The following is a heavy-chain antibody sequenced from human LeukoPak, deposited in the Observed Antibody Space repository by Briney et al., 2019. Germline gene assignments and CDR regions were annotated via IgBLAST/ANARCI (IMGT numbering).Heavy chain of an antibody. V-gene: IGHV3-48*03. Sequence: GGSLRLSCAASGFTFSSYEMNWVRQAPGKGLEWVSYITGSGNTIYYADSVRGRFTISRDNAKNSLYLQMNSLRAEDTAVYYCARDPSCDYWGQGTLVTVSS. CDR1: GFTFSSYE. CDR2: ITGSGNTI. D-gene: IGHD3-10*01. J-gene: IGHJ4*02. CDR3: ARDPSCDY.